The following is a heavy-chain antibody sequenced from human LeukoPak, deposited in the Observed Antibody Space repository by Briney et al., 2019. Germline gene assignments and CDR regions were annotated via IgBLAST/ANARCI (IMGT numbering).Heavy chain of an antibody. CDR2: ISGSGGST. CDR3: AKGDSVNYYGSGSYRSHDAFDI. D-gene: IGHD3-10*01. Sequence: GGFLRLSCAASGFTFSSYGMSWVRQAPGKGLEWVSAISGSGGSTYYADSVKGRFTISRDNSKNTLYLQMNSLRAEDTAVYYCAKGDSVNYYGSGSYRSHDAFDIWGQGTMVTVSS. V-gene: IGHV3-23*01. CDR1: GFTFSSYG. J-gene: IGHJ3*02.